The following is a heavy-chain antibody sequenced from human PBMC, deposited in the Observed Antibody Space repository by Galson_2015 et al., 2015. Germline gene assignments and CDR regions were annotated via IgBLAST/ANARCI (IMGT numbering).Heavy chain of an antibody. CDR2: IYYSGST. CDR1: GGSISSSSYY. CDR3: ASRTYYYDSRSYNWFDP. D-gene: IGHD3-22*01. J-gene: IGHJ5*02. V-gene: IGHV4-39*01. Sequence: TLSLTCTVSGGSISSSSYYWGWIRQPPGKGLEWIGSIYYSGSTYYNPSLKSRVTISVDTSKNQFSLKLSSVTAADTAVYYCASRTYYYDSRSYNWFDPWGQGTLVTVSS.